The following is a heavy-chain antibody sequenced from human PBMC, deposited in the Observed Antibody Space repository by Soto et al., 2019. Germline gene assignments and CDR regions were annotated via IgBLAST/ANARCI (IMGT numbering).Heavy chain of an antibody. D-gene: IGHD3-16*01. V-gene: IGHV3-49*04. CDR1: GFTFGDYA. CDR2: IRSKAYGGTT. Sequence: RRLSFTASGFTFGDYAMSWVRQAPGKGLEWVGFIRSKAYGGTTEYAASVKGRFTISRDDSKSIAYLQMNSLKTEDTAVYYCTRKGIKGGWFDPWGQGTLVTVSS. CDR3: TRKGIKGGWFDP. J-gene: IGHJ5*02.